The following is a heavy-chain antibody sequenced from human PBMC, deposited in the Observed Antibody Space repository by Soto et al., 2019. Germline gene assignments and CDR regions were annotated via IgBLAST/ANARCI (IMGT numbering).Heavy chain of an antibody. J-gene: IGHJ6*02. CDR3: AGPGDYYYYYGMDV. CDR2: IISIFGTA. CDR1: GGTFSSYA. V-gene: IGHV1-69*13. Sequence: KNIPASVKVSCKASGGTFSSYAISWVRQAPGQGLEWMGGIISIFGTANYAQKFQGRVTITADESTSTAYMELSSLRSEDTAVYYCAGPGDYYYYYGMDVWGQGTTVTVSS.